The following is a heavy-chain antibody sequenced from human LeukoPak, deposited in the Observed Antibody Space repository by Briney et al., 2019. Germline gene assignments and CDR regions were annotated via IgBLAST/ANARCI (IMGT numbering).Heavy chain of an antibody. CDR1: GGSISSSSYY. CDR3: AREIVGGFNPGAY. CDR2: IYYSGST. D-gene: IGHD1-14*01. Sequence: PSETLSLTCTVSGGSISSSSYYWAWIRQPPGKGLEWIGSIYYSGSTYYNPSLKSRVTISVDTSKNQFSLKLSSVTAADTAVYYCAREIVGGFNPGAYWGQGTLVTVSS. V-gene: IGHV4-39*02. J-gene: IGHJ4*02.